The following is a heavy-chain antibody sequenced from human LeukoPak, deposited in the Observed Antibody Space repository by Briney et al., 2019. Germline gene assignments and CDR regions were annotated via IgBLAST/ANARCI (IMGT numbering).Heavy chain of an antibody. Sequence: TGGSLRLSCAASGFTFSSYSMHWVRQAPGKGLEYVSATTSNGGRTYYANSVKGRFTISRDNSKNTLYLQMGSLRAEDMAVYYCARWGGRYPFDYWGQGTLVTVSS. J-gene: IGHJ4*02. CDR1: GFTFSSYS. D-gene: IGHD3-16*02. CDR2: TTSNGGRT. CDR3: ARWGGRYPFDY. V-gene: IGHV3-64*01.